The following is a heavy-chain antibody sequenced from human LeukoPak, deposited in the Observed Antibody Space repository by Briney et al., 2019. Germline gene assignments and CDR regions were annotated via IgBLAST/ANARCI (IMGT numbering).Heavy chain of an antibody. CDR3: AREAYDYGDYELPTARHNWFDP. Sequence: SGTLSLTCTVSGGSISSSGYYWGWIRQPPGKGLEWIGSIYYSGSTYYNPSLKSRVTISVDTSKNQFSLKLSSVTAADTAVYYCAREAYDYGDYELPTARHNWFDPWGQGTLVTVSS. J-gene: IGHJ5*02. CDR2: IYYSGST. V-gene: IGHV4-39*02. CDR1: GGSISSSGYY. D-gene: IGHD4-17*01.